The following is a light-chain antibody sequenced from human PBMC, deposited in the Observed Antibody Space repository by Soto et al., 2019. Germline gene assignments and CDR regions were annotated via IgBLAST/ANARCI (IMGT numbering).Light chain of an antibody. CDR2: EVS. CDR1: SSDVGGYNY. V-gene: IGLV2-14*01. Sequence: QSVLTQPASVSGSPGQSITISCTGTSSDVGGYNYVSWYQHHPGKAPKVMIYEVSNRPTGVSNRFSGSKSGSKASLTISGLQAEDEADYYCSSYTSGSTLVVFGGGTKVNVL. CDR3: SSYTSGSTLVV. J-gene: IGLJ2*01.